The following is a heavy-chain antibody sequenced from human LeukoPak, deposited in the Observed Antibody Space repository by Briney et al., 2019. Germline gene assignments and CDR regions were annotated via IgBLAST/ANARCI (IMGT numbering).Heavy chain of an antibody. CDR1: GFTFSSYA. Sequence: GGSLRLSCAASGFTFSSYAMSWVRQAPGKGXXXXXXISGSGGSTYYADSVKGRFTISRDNSKNTLYLQMNSLRAEDTAVYYCATTSDYGSGSRTFDYWGQGTLVTVSS. V-gene: IGHV3-23*01. CDR2: ISGSGGST. J-gene: IGHJ4*02. CDR3: ATTSDYGSGSRTFDY. D-gene: IGHD3-10*01.